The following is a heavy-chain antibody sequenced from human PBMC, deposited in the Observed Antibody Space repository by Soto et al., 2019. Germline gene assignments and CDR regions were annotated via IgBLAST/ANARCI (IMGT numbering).Heavy chain of an antibody. J-gene: IGHJ6*02. CDR3: ARDRGDWYYYNGMDV. CDR1: GGSISSYY. Sequence: QVQLQESGPGLVKPSETLSLTCTVSGGSISSYYWSWIRQPAGKGLERLGRKYTNGRTNYNPSLKSRVTRSVDTSKNQFALKPSSVPAADTAVYYCARDRGDWYYYNGMDVWGQGTTVTVS. V-gene: IGHV4-4*07. D-gene: IGHD3-10*01. CDR2: KYTNGRT.